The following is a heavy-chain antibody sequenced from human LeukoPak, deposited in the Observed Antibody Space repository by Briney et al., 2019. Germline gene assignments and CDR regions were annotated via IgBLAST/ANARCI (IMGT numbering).Heavy chain of an antibody. CDR1: GYTLTELS. J-gene: IGHJ5*02. CDR2: FYPEDGET. D-gene: IGHD3-10*01. V-gene: IGHV1-24*01. CDR3: ATGGGSGSYPRLSHWFAP. Sequence: ESSVNVSCKGSGYTLTELSMHWVGQAPGRGLEWMGGFYPEDGETIYVQKFQGRATMNEDTSTDTAYMELSSLRSEDTAVYYCATGGGSGSYPRLSHWFAPWGQGTLVTVSS.